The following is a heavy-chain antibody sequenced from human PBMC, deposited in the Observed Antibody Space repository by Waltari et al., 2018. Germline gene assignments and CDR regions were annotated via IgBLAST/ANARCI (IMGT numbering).Heavy chain of an antibody. D-gene: IGHD5-12*01. V-gene: IGHV4-4*07. Sequence: QVQLQESGPGLVKPSETLSLTCTVSGGSISSYYWSWIRQPAGKGLEWIGRIYTSGSTNYNPSRKSRVTMSVDTSKNQFSLKLSAVTAADTAVYYCARVVEMATIDAFDIWGQGTMVTVSS. CDR3: ARVVEMATIDAFDI. J-gene: IGHJ3*02. CDR1: GGSISSYY. CDR2: IYTSGST.